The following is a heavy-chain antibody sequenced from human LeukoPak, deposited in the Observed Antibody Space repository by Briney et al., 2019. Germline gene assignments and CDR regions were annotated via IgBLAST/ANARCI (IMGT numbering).Heavy chain of an antibody. CDR2: IIPSLGIA. V-gene: IGHV1-69*04. D-gene: IGHD3-10*01. CDR1: GGTFSSYA. CDR3: ARVDYYGSGSYDY. J-gene: IGHJ4*02. Sequence: ASVKVSCKASGGTFSSYAISWVRQAPGQGLEWMGRIIPSLGIANYAQKFQGRVTITADKSTSTAYMELSSLRSEDTAVYYCARVDYYGSGSYDYWGQGTLVTVSS.